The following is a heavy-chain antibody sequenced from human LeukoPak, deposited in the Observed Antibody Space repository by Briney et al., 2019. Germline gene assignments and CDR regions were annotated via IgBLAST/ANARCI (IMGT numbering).Heavy chain of an antibody. J-gene: IGHJ6*02. V-gene: IGHV4-59*08. D-gene: IGHD3-9*01. CDR2: ISGSGST. Sequence: SETLSLTCTVSGVSISGYYWSWIRQSPGKGLEWIGYISGSGSTNYNPSLKSRVTISVDTSKNQPSLKLSSVTAADTAVYYCASGILTGYYAMDVWGQGTTVTVSS. CDR3: ASGILTGYYAMDV. CDR1: GVSISGYY.